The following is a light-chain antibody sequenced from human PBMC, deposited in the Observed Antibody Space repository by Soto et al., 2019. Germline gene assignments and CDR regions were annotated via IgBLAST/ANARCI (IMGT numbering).Light chain of an antibody. Sequence: DIQMTQSPSSLSASVVDRVTITCRASLNIGDSLSWFQQKAGKPPTQLIYGASALQSGVPVRYSGRASGTDFALSIRNMQREDFATYYCLQTDNLPRTFGQGTNV. CDR1: LNIGDS. V-gene: IGKV1-39*01. J-gene: IGKJ1*01. CDR2: GAS. CDR3: LQTDNLPRT.